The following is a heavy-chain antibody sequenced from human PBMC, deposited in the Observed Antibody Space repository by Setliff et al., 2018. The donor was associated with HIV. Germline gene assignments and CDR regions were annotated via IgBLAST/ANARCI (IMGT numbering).Heavy chain of an antibody. D-gene: IGHD6-13*01. CDR1: GYTFTSYS. V-gene: IGHV1-3*04. CDR3: VRRATAAEVFDY. Sequence: ASVKVSCKASGYTFTSYSMHWVRLAPGQRPEWMGWLRTGTGDTSYSVKFQGRLTITRDTSANTAYMELSNLRSEDTAVYYCVRRATAAEVFDYWGQGTLVTVSS. J-gene: IGHJ4*02. CDR2: LRTGTGDT.